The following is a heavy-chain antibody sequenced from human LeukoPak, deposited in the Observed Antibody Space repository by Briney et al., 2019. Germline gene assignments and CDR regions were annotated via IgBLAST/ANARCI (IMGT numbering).Heavy chain of an antibody. Sequence: GGSLRLSCEASGFTFSSFGIQWVRQAPGKGLEWVAVISYDGSNKYYADSVKGRFTISRDNSKNTLYLQMNSLRAEDTAVYYCARGPGIAAGYGMDVWGQGTTVTVSS. CDR1: GFTFSSFG. V-gene: IGHV3-30*03. D-gene: IGHD6-13*01. CDR2: ISYDGSNK. CDR3: ARGPGIAAGYGMDV. J-gene: IGHJ6*02.